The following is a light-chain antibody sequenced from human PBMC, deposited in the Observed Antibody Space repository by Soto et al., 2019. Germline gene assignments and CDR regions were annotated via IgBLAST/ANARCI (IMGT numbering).Light chain of an antibody. CDR2: GAS. J-gene: IGKJ4*01. CDR3: QQYGSSLLT. CDR1: QSIINN. V-gene: IGKV3-20*01. Sequence: EIVLTQSPGTLSLSPGDRATLSCRASQSIINNLAWYQQKPGQAPRLLIYGASSRATGIPDRFSGSGSGTDFTLTISRLEPEDFAVYYCQQYGSSLLTFGGGTKVDIK.